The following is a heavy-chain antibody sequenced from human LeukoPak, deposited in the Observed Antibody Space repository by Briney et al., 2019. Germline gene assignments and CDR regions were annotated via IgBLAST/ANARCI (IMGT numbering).Heavy chain of an antibody. J-gene: IGHJ4*02. D-gene: IGHD3-22*01. V-gene: IGHV4-34*01. Sequence: KPSETLSLTCAVYGGSFSGYYWSWIRQPPGKGLEWIGEINHSGSTNYNPSLKSRVTISVDTSKNQFSLKLSSVTAADTAVYYCARLGVGGSSGYYSDYWGQGTLVTVSS. CDR1: GGSFSGYY. CDR2: INHSGST. CDR3: ARLGVGGSSGYYSDY.